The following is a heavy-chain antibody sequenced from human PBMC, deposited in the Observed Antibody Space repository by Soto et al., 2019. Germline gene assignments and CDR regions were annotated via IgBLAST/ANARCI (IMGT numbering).Heavy chain of an antibody. V-gene: IGHV3-30*18. CDR2: ISYDGSNK. CDR3: AKDLGYCSSTSCYGMDV. D-gene: IGHD2-2*01. CDR1: GFTFSSYG. J-gene: IGHJ6*02. Sequence: QVQLVESGGGVVQPGRSLRLSCAASGFTFSSYGMHWVRQAPGKGLEWVAVISYDGSNKYYADSVKGRFTISRDNSKNTLYPQMNSVRAEDTAVYYCAKDLGYCSSTSCYGMDVWGQGTTVTVSS.